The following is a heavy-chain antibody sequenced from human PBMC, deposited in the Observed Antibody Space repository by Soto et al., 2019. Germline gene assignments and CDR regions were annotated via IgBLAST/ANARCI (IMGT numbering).Heavy chain of an antibody. CDR3: XXXXXXEPLPY. CDR1: GYTFRNYG. V-gene: IGHV1-18*01. Sequence: QVQLEQSGAEVKRPGASVRVSCKAFGYTFRNYGITWVRQAPGQGLEWMGWVSAYNRNTNYAQKFQERVTMTTDTXXXXXXXXXXXXXXXXXXXXXXXXXXXXEPLPYWGQGTLISVSP. J-gene: IGHJ4*02. CDR2: VSAYNRNT.